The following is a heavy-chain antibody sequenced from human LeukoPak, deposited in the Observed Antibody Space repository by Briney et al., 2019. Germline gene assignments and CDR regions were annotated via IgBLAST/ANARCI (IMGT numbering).Heavy chain of an antibody. CDR2: FDPEDGET. Sequence: ASVKVSCKVSGYTLTELSMHWVRQAPGKGVEGMGGFDPEDGETIYAQKFQGRVTMTEDTSTDTAYMELSSLRSEDTAVYYCATAREVVPAAIPLYFQHWGQGTLVTVSS. D-gene: IGHD2-2*01. CDR1: GYTLTELS. V-gene: IGHV1-24*01. J-gene: IGHJ1*01. CDR3: ATAREVVPAAIPLYFQH.